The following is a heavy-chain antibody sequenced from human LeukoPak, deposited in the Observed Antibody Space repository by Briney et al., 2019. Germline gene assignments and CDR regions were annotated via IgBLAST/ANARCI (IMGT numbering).Heavy chain of an antibody. V-gene: IGHV1-69*05. Sequence: GASVKVSCKASGGTFSSYAISWVRQAPGQGLEWMGGIIPIFGTANYAQKFQGRVTITTDESTSTAYMELSSLRSEDTAVYYCARADQVIVGATQFDYWGQGTLVTVSS. D-gene: IGHD1-26*01. CDR3: ARADQVIVGATQFDY. J-gene: IGHJ4*02. CDR1: GGTFSSYA. CDR2: IIPIFGTA.